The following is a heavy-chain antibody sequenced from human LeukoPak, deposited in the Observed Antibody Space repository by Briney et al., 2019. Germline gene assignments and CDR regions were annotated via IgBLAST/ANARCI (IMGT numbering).Heavy chain of an antibody. D-gene: IGHD5-18*01. V-gene: IGHV1-2*06. CDR2: INPNSGGT. CDR1: GYTFTGYY. J-gene: IGHJ5*02. CDR3: ARDSSRGYSYGYRYNWFDP. Sequence: ASVKVSCKASGYTFTGYYMHWVRQAPGQGPEWMGRINPNSGGTNYAQKFQGRVTMTRDTSISTAYMELSRLRSDDTAVYYCARDSSRGYSYGYRYNWFDPWGQGTLVTISS.